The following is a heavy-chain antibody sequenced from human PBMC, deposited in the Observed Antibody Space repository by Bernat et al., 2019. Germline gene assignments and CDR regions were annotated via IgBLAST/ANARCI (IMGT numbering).Heavy chain of an antibody. V-gene: IGHV3-20*04. CDR1: GFTFDDYG. D-gene: IGHD3-22*01. Sequence: EVQLVESGGGVVRPGGSLRLSCAASGFTFDDYGMTWVRQVPGRGLEWVATLNWTGESTGYEDSVKGRFTISRDNAKNSLFLQLNSLRAEDTAFYSCARDPGDSSDYHHLDYWGQGNLVTVSS. J-gene: IGHJ4*02. CDR3: ARDPGDSSDYHHLDY. CDR2: LNWTGEST.